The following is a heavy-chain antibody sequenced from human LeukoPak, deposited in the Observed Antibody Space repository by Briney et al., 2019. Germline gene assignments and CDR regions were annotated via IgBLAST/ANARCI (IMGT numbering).Heavy chain of an antibody. CDR3: ARDMHYDSSGYDAFDI. V-gene: IGHV1-2*04. Sequence: EASVKVSCKASGYTFTVYYMHWVRQAPGQGLEWMGWINPNSGGTNYAQKFQGWVTMTRDTSISTAYMELSRLRSDDTAVYYCARDMHYDSSGYDAFDIWGQGTMVTVSS. CDR2: INPNSGGT. J-gene: IGHJ3*02. CDR1: GYTFTVYY. D-gene: IGHD3-22*01.